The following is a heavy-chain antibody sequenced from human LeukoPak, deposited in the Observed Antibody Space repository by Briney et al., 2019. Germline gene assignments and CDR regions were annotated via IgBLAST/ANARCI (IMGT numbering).Heavy chain of an antibody. Sequence: GGSLRLSCAASGFTFSDHYMDWVRQAPGKGLEWVGRTRTKANSYTTEYAAPVKGRFSISRDDSKNSLYLQMNSLKTEDTAVYYCARVGRYFDAFDIWGQGTMVTVSS. D-gene: IGHD1-26*01. CDR3: ARVGRYFDAFDI. CDR1: GFTFSDHY. CDR2: TRTKANSYTT. V-gene: IGHV3-72*01. J-gene: IGHJ3*02.